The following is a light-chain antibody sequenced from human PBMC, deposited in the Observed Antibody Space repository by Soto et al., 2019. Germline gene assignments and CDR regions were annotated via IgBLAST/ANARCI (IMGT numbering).Light chain of an antibody. V-gene: IGKV1-16*01. CDR2: AAS. CDR1: QDISTS. Sequence: DIQMTQSPSSLSASIGDRVTITCRANQDISTSLAWFQQKPGNAPKSLIYAASTLQSGVPSRFSGSGSGTDFILTISSLQQEDLATYYCQQYKTYPFTFGGGTKVEIK. CDR3: QQYKTYPFT. J-gene: IGKJ4*01.